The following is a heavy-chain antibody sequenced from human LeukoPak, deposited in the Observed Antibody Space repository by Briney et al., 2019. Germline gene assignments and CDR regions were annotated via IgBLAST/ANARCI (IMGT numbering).Heavy chain of an antibody. CDR3: ARDIGYFDSSGIYYYYMDV. CDR1: GGSISSYY. V-gene: IGHV4-4*07. D-gene: IGHD3-22*01. J-gene: IGHJ6*03. Sequence: PSETLSLTCTVSGGSISSYYWSWIRQPAGKGLEWIGRFYTSGSTNYNPSLKSRVTMSVDTSKNQFSLKLSSVTAADTAVYYCARDIGYFDSSGIYYYYMDVWGKGTTVTVSS. CDR2: FYTSGST.